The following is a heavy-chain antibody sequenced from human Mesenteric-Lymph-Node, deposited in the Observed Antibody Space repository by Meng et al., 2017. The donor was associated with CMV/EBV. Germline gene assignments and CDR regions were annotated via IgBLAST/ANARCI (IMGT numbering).Heavy chain of an antibody. J-gene: IGHJ4*02. CDR1: GYAFTGFY. CDR3: ARKGPSGYDGDFDY. CDR2: INPNSGGT. V-gene: IGHV1-2*06. Sequence: ASGYAFTGFYMHWLREAPGQGLEWMGRINPNSGGTNYAQKFQGRVTMTRDTSISTAYMELSSLRSDDTTMYYCARKGPSGYDGDFDYWGQGTLVTVSS. D-gene: IGHD5-12*01.